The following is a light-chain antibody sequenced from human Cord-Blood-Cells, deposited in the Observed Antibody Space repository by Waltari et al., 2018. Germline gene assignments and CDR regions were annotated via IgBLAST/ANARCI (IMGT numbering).Light chain of an antibody. V-gene: IGLV2-23*01. J-gene: IGLJ3*02. CDR3: CSYAGSSTWV. CDR2: EGS. Sequence: QSALTQPASVSGSPGQSITISCTGTSRDVGSYNLVSWYQQHPGKAPKLMIYEGSKRPSGVSIRFSGSKSGNTASLTISGLQAEDEADYYCCSYAGSSTWVFGGGTKLTVL. CDR1: SRDVGSYNL.